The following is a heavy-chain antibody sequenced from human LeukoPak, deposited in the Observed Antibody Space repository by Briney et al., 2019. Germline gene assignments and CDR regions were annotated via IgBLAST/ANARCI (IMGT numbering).Heavy chain of an antibody. Sequence: PGGSLRLSCAASGFTFSTYDIHWVRQAPGKGLEWVSLTRYDGRKEYYADSVKGRFTISRDTSKNTVYLQMNSLRAEDTAVYHCATLPGGYCSSVSCSDAFSLWGQGTMVAVSS. D-gene: IGHD2-2*03. J-gene: IGHJ3*01. V-gene: IGHV3-30*02. CDR2: TRYDGRKE. CDR3: ATLPGGYCSSVSCSDAFSL. CDR1: GFTFSTYD.